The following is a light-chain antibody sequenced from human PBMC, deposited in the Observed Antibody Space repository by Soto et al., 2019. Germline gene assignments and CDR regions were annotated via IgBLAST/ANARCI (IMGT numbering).Light chain of an antibody. Sequence: EIVLTQSRATLTLSPGGRHTLSCRSSQSVSSYLAWYQQKPGQAPTLLIYDASNRATGIPARFSGSGSGTDFTLTISSLEPEDFAVYYCQQRSNWPLITFGQGTRLEIK. CDR1: QSVSSY. J-gene: IGKJ5*01. CDR2: DAS. V-gene: IGKV3-11*01. CDR3: QQRSNWPLIT.